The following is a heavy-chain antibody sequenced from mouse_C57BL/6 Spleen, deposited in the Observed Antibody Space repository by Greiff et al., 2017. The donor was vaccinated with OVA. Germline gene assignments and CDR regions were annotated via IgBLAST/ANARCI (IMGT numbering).Heavy chain of an antibody. Sequence: QVQLKQPGAELVKPGASVKLSCKASGYTFTSYWMHWVKQRPGRGLEWIGRIDPNSGGTKNNEKFKSKATLTVDKPSSTAYMQLSSLTSEDSAVYYCARSSYGYDDYWGQGTTLTVSS. V-gene: IGHV1-72*01. CDR1: GYTFTSYW. CDR3: ARSSYGYDDY. D-gene: IGHD2-2*01. CDR2: IDPNSGGT. J-gene: IGHJ2*01.